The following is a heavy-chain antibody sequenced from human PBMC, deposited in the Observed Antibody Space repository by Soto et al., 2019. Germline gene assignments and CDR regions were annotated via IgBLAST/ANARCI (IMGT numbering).Heavy chain of an antibody. CDR2: ISSSSSYI. Sequence: GGSLRLSCAASGFTFSSYSMNWVRQAPGKGLEWVSSISSSSSYIYYADSVKGRFTISRDNAKNSLYLQMNSLRAEDTAVYYCARDLDFGSSWCFAFDIWGQGTMVTVS. D-gene: IGHD6-13*01. J-gene: IGHJ3*02. CDR1: GFTFSSYS. CDR3: ARDLDFGSSWCFAFDI. V-gene: IGHV3-21*01.